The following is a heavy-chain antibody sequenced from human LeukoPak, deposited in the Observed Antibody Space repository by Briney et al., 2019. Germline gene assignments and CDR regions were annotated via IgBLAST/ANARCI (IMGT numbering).Heavy chain of an antibody. D-gene: IGHD2-2*01. Sequence: AASVKVSCKASGYTFTSYGISWVRQAPGQGHEWMGWISAYNGNTNYAQKLQGRVTMTTDTSTSTAYMELRSLRSDDTAVYYCARDQLRRDFDYWGQGTLVTVSS. J-gene: IGHJ4*02. CDR2: ISAYNGNT. V-gene: IGHV1-18*01. CDR3: ARDQLRRDFDY. CDR1: GYTFTSYG.